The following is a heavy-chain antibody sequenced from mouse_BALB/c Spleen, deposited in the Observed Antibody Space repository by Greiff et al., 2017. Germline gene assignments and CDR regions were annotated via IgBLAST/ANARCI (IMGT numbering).Heavy chain of an antibody. V-gene: IGHV3-2*02. J-gene: IGHJ4*01. CDR3: ARKEGAMDY. CDR2: ISYSGST. CDR1: GYSITSDYA. Sequence: EVKLMESGPGLVKPSQSLSLTCTVTGYSITSDYAWNWIRQFPGNKLEWMGYISYSGSTSYNPSLKSRISITRDTSKNQFFLQLNSVTTEDTATYYCARKEGAMDYWGQGTSVTVSS.